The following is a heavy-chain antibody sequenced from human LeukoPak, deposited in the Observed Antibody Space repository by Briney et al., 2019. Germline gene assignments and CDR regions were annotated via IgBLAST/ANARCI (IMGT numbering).Heavy chain of an antibody. CDR2: IRNDGTDK. CDR3: ARVAVSGPTGWFDP. V-gene: IGHV3-30*02. Sequence: PGGSLRLSCAASGFTFSSYDMHWVRQAPGKGLEWVAFIRNDGTDKYYADSVKGRFTISRDNSKNTLYLQMNSLKSEDTAVYYCARVAVSGPTGWFDPWGQGTLVTVSS. CDR1: GFTFSSYD. J-gene: IGHJ5*02. D-gene: IGHD6-19*01.